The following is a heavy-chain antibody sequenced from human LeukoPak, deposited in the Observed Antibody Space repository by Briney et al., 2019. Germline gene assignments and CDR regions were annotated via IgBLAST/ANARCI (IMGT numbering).Heavy chain of an antibody. J-gene: IGHJ4*02. V-gene: IGHV3-21*01. CDR3: ARDHSYDSSGYTEGC. D-gene: IGHD3-22*01. CDR1: GFTFSSYS. Sequence: GGSLRLSCAASGFTFSSYSMNWVRQAPGKGLEWVSSISSSSSYIYYADSVKGRFTISRDNAKNSLYLQMNSLRAEDTAVYYCARDHSYDSSGYTEGCWGQGTLVTVSS. CDR2: ISSSSSYI.